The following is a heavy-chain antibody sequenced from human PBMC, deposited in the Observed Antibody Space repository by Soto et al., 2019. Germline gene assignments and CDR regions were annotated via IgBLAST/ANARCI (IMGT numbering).Heavy chain of an antibody. D-gene: IGHD5-12*01. CDR3: AAGGGLPRYY. J-gene: IGHJ4*02. Sequence: QLQLQESGSGLVKPSQTLSLTCAVSGGSISSGGYSWSWIRQPPGKGLEWIGYIYHSGSTYYNPSLKGRGTISVDRSKNQFSLKLSSVTAAGTAVYYWAAGGGLPRYYWGQGTLVTVSS. CDR1: GGSISSGGYS. V-gene: IGHV4-30-2*01. CDR2: IYHSGST.